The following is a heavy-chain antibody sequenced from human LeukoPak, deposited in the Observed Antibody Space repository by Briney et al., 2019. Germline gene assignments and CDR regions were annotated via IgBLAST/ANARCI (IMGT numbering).Heavy chain of an antibody. CDR2: IYHSGST. CDR3: ARDIHSSGYQKLNPPHAFDI. Sequence: SETLSLTYTFSGYSISSGYYWGWIRQPPGKGLEWIGSIYHSGSTYYNPSLKSRVTISVDTSKNQFSLKLSSVTAADTAVYYCARDIHSSGYQKLNPPHAFDIWGQGTMVTVSS. CDR1: GYSISSGYY. V-gene: IGHV4-38-2*02. J-gene: IGHJ3*02. D-gene: IGHD3-22*01.